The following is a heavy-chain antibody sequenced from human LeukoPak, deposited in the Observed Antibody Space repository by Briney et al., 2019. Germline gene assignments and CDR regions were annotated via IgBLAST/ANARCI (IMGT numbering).Heavy chain of an antibody. CDR2: ISYDGSNK. J-gene: IGHJ4*02. V-gene: IGHV3-30*18. D-gene: IGHD6-19*01. CDR3: TKAGYSSGWRNFDY. CDR1: GXTFSSYG. Sequence: PGRSLRLSCAASGXTFSSYGVHWVRQAPGKGLEWVAVISYDGSNKFYADSVKRRFTISRDNSKNTLYLQMNSLRAEDTAVFYCTKAGYSSGWRNFDYWGQGTLVTVSS.